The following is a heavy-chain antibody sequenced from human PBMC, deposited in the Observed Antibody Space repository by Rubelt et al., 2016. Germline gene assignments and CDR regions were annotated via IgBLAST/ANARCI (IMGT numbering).Heavy chain of an antibody. CDR1: GGSISSSSYY. J-gene: IGHJ3*02. CDR3: ARRKGESGSRDAFDI. D-gene: IGHD5-12*01. CDR2: IYYGGST. Sequence: QLQLQESGPGLVKPSETLSLTCTVSGGSISSSSYYWGWIRQPPGKGLEWLGNIYYGGSTYYNPSLKSRVTISVDTSKNQFSMRLSSVTAADTAVYHCARRKGESGSRDAFDIWGQGTMVTVSS. V-gene: IGHV4-39*01.